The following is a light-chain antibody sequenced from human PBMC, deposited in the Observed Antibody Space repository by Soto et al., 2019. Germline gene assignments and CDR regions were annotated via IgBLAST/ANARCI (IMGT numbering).Light chain of an antibody. CDR2: DPS. V-gene: IGKV3-20*01. J-gene: IGKJ3*01. CDR3: RQNGTFPPLT. Sequence: TVLTQSPGSLSLSPGERATLSCRASQSVSGSFLAWYQQKPGQAPRLLIYDPSTRATGIPDRFSASGSGNNFSHTLGTLELKVFRMNFSRQNGTFPPLTSGLGTKVNIK. CDR1: QSVSGSF.